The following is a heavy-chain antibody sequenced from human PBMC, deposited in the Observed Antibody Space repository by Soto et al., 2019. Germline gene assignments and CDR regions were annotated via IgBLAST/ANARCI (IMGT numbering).Heavy chain of an antibody. Sequence: PAETLSLTCTVSGGSISSGGYYWVWIRHHPGKGLEWIGYIYYGGSTYYNPSLKSRVTISVDTSKNQFSLKLSSVTAADTAVYYCARGTHTIAAAGPSFDYWGQGTLVTVSS. D-gene: IGHD6-13*01. CDR3: ARGTHTIAAAGPSFDY. J-gene: IGHJ4*02. CDR1: GGSISSGGYY. V-gene: IGHV4-31*03. CDR2: IYYGGST.